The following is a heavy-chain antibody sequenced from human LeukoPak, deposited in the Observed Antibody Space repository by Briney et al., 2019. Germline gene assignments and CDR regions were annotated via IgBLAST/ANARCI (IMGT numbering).Heavy chain of an antibody. CDR3: ARVMDPRSYYYGMDV. V-gene: IGHV4-59*01. CDR2: IYYSGST. CDR1: GGSISSYY. D-gene: IGHD2-2*03. J-gene: IGHJ6*04. Sequence: SETLSLTCTVSGGSISSYYWSWIRQPPGKGLEWIGYIYYSGSTNYNPSLKSRVTISVDTSKNQFSLKLSSVTAGDTAVYYCARVMDPRSYYYGMDVWGKGTTATVS.